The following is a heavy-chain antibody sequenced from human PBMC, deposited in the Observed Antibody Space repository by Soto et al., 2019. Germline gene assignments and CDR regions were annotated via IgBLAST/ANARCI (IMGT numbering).Heavy chain of an antibody. CDR1: GFSFSSYS. CDR3: AALMIVVASGAFDI. Sequence: PGGSLRLSCAASGFSFSSYSMNWVRQAPGKGLEWVSYISSSSSTIYYADSGKGRFTISRDNAKTSLYLQMNSLRAEDTAVYYCAALMIVVASGAFDIWGQGKMVTVSS. CDR2: ISSSSSTI. V-gene: IGHV3-48*01. D-gene: IGHD3-22*01. J-gene: IGHJ3*02.